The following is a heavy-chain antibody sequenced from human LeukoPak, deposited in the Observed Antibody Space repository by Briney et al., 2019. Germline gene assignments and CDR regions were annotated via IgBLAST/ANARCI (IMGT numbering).Heavy chain of an antibody. J-gene: IGHJ4*02. CDR3: ARDNRPDYDYVWGSYRLCY. V-gene: IGHV3-11*04. CDR2: ISSSGSTI. D-gene: IGHD3-16*02. Sequence: LSLACTVSDYSISSGYYTGWIRQAQGKGLEWVSYISSSGSTIYYADSVKGRFTISRDNAKNSLYLQMNSLRAEDTAVYYCARDNRPDYDYVWGSYRLCYWGQGTLVTVSS. CDR1: DYSISSGYY.